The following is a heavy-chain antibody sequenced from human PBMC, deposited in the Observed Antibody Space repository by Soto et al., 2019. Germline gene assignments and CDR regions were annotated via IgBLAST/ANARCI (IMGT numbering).Heavy chain of an antibody. V-gene: IGHV4-30-4*01. CDR3: ARVSYGGGVDGMDV. Sequence: SETLSLTCTVSGGSISSGDYYWSWIRQPPGKGLEWIGYIYYSGSTYYNPSLKSRVTISVDTSKNQFSLKLSSVTAADTAVYYCARVSYGGGVDGMDVWGQGTTVTVSS. J-gene: IGHJ6*02. CDR2: IYYSGST. D-gene: IGHD3-3*01. CDR1: GGSISSGDYY.